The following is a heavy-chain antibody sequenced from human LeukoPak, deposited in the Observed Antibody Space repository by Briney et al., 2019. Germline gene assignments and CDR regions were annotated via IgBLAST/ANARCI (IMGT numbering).Heavy chain of an antibody. J-gene: IGHJ4*02. Sequence: GGSLRLSCAASGFTFSSYGMHWVRQAPGKGLEWVAFIRYDGSNKYYADSVKVRFTISRDNSKNTLYLQMNSLRAEDTAVYYCAKDTVRPDFFDYWGQGTLVTVSS. D-gene: IGHD3-10*01. CDR1: GFTFSSYG. CDR2: IRYDGSNK. V-gene: IGHV3-30*02. CDR3: AKDTVRPDFFDY.